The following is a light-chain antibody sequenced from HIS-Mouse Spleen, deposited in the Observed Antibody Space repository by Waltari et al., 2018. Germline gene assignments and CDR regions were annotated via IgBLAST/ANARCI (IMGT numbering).Light chain of an antibody. Sequence: DVQMTQPPSSLSASVGARVTITCQASQDISNYLNWYQQKPGKAPKLLIYDASNLETGGPSRFSGSGSGTDFTFTISSLQPEDIATYYCQQYDNLPLTFGGGTKVEIK. V-gene: IGKV1-33*01. CDR2: DAS. CDR3: QQYDNLPLT. CDR1: QDISNY. J-gene: IGKJ4*01.